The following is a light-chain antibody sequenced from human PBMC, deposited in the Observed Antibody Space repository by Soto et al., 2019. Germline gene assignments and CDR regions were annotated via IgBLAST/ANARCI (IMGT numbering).Light chain of an antibody. CDR1: QSIRSW. CDR3: QQYNDYFRT. V-gene: IGKV1-5*01. J-gene: IGKJ1*01. CDR2: GAS. Sequence: DIQMTQSPSTLSASVGDRVTITCRASQSIRSWLAWYQHKPGKAPKLLIYGASTLESGVPSRFSGSGSGTEFTLTINSLQPDDFATYYCQQYNDYFRTFGQGTKVDIK.